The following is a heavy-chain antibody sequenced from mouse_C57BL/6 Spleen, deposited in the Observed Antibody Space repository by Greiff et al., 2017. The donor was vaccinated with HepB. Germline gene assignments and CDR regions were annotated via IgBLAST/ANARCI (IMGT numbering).Heavy chain of an antibody. V-gene: IGHV10-1*01. D-gene: IGHD2-5*01. CDR3: VRQILTTDWYFDV. CDR1: GFSFNTYA. CDR2: IRSKSNNYAT. Sequence: EVQLVESGGGLVQPKGSLKLSCAASGFSFNTYAMNWVRQAPGKGLEWVARIRSKSNNYATYYADSVKDRFTISRDDSESMLYLQMNNLKTEDTAMYYCVRQILTTDWYFDVWGTGTTVTVSS. J-gene: IGHJ1*03.